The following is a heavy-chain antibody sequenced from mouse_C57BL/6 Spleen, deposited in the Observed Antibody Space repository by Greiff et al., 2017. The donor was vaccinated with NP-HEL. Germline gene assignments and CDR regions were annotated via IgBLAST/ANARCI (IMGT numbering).Heavy chain of an antibody. Sequence: EVTLMESGGGLVQPGGSLKLSCAASGFTFSDYYMYWVRPPPEKRLEWVAYISNGCGSTYYPVTVQCRFTISRHNAKNTLYLQMSRLKSEDTAMYYCARPPYDGYYGWYFDVWGTGTTVTVSS. CDR3: ARPPYDGYYGWYFDV. J-gene: IGHJ1*03. CDR1: GFTFSDYY. D-gene: IGHD2-3*01. V-gene: IGHV5-12*01. CDR2: ISNGCGST.